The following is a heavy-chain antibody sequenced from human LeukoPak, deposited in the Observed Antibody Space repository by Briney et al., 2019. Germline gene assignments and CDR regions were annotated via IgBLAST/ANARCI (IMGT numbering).Heavy chain of an antibody. J-gene: IGHJ6*03. D-gene: IGHD6-13*01. CDR2: ISSKANSYAT. V-gene: IGHV3-73*01. CDR3: TRQVAAAGTDKNYYYYYMDD. Sequence: PGGSLRLSCAASGFTFSSYWMSWVRQAPGKGLEWVGRISSKANSYATAYAASVKGRFTISRDESKNTAYLQMNSLKTEDTAVYYCTRQVAAAGTDKNYYYYYMDDWGKGTTVTVSS. CDR1: GFTFSSYW.